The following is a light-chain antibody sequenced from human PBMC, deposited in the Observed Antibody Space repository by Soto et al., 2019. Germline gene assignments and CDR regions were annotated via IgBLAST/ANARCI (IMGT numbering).Light chain of an antibody. CDR2: KAS. J-gene: IGKJ1*01. Sequence: DIQMTQSPSTLSASVGDRVIITCRASQSISSWLAWYQQKPGKAPKLLIYKASSLESGVPSRFSGSGSGTEFTLTISSLQSDDFATYYCQQYNSYSWTFGQGTNVEIK. CDR3: QQYNSYSWT. V-gene: IGKV1-5*03. CDR1: QSISSW.